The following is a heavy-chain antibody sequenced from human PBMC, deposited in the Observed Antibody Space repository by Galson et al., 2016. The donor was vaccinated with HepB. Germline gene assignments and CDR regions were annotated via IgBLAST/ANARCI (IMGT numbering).Heavy chain of an antibody. V-gene: IGHV3-23*01. CDR1: GFTFRSYA. CDR2: ISGSGGST. Sequence: SLRLSCAASGFTFRSYAMTWVRQAPGKGLEWVSTISGSGGSTYHADSVKGRFTISRDNSKSTVYLQMNSLRAEDTAVYYCAKLASGTYYLDSFDYWGQGTLVTVSS. D-gene: IGHD3-10*01. J-gene: IGHJ4*02. CDR3: AKLASGTYYLDSFDY.